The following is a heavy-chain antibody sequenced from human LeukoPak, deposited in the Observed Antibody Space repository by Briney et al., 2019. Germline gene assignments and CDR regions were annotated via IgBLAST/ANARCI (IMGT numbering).Heavy chain of an antibody. J-gene: IGHJ6*02. CDR2: INHSGST. Sequence: SETLSLTCAVYGGSFSGYYWSWIRQPPGKGLEWIGEINHSGSTNYNPSLKSRVTISVDTSKNQFSLKLGSVTAADTAVYYCARGRVYYDILTGYYRRYYYYGMDVWGQGTTVTVSS. CDR1: GGSFSGYY. CDR3: ARGRVYYDILTGYYRRYYYYGMDV. D-gene: IGHD3-9*01. V-gene: IGHV4-34*01.